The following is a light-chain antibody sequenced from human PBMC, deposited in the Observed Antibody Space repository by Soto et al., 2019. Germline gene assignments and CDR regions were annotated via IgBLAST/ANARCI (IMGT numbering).Light chain of an antibody. CDR3: SSYAGSNNLV. J-gene: IGLJ2*01. CDR1: SSDVGCYNY. Sequence: QSALTQPPSASGSPGQSVTISCTGTSSDVGCYNYVSWYQQYPGKAPKVMIYEVSKRPSGVPDRFSGSKSGNTASLTVSGLQAEDEADYYCSSYAGSNNLVFGGGTQLTVL. CDR2: EVS. V-gene: IGLV2-8*01.